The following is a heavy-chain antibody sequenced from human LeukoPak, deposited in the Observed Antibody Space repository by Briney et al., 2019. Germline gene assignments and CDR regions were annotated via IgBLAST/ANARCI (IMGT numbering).Heavy chain of an antibody. D-gene: IGHD6-19*01. CDR1: GGSVSSGSYY. V-gene: IGHV4-61*01. CDR2: IYYSGST. J-gene: IGHJ5*02. Sequence: KTSETLSLSCTVSGGSVSSGSYYWSWIRQPPGKGLEWIGYIYYSGSTNYNPSLKSRVTISVDTSKNQFSLKLSSVTAADTAVYYCARSQWLVPAVGSFDPWGQGTLVTVSS. CDR3: ARSQWLVPAVGSFDP.